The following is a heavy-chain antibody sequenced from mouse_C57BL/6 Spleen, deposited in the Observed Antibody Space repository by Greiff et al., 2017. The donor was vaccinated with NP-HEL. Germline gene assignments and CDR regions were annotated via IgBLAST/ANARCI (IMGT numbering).Heavy chain of an antibody. V-gene: IGHV1-81*01. Sequence: VMLVESGAELARPGASVKLSCKASGYTFTSYGISWVKQRTGQGLEWIGEIYPRSGNTYYNEKFKGKATLTADKSSSTAYMELRSLTSEDSAVYFCARDNDGYPWYFDVWGTGTTVTVSS. D-gene: IGHD2-3*01. CDR3: ARDNDGYPWYFDV. CDR1: GYTFTSYG. J-gene: IGHJ1*03. CDR2: IYPRSGNT.